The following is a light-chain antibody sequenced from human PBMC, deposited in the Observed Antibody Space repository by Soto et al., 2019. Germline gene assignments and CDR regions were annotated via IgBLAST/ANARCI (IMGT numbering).Light chain of an antibody. V-gene: IGKV3-15*01. CDR1: QSVSSN. J-gene: IGKJ4*01. Sequence: EIVMTQSPATLSVSPGERATLSCRASQSVSSNFAWYQQKPGQAPRLLIYGASTRATGIPARFSGSGSVTEFTLTISSLQSEDFAVYSCQHYNNWPPLTFGGGTKVEIK. CDR3: QHYNNWPPLT. CDR2: GAS.